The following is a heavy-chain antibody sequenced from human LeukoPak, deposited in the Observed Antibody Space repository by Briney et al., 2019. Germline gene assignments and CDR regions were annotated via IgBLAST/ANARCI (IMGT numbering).Heavy chain of an antibody. CDR2: LSGTGRYI. CDR1: GFTFSSYA. Sequence: PGRSLRLSCAASGFTFSSYAMHWVRQAPGKGLEWVSSLSGTGRYIYYADLMKGRFTISRDNAKNSLYLQMNSLRAEDTAVYYCARSLRDAFDIWGQGTMVTVSS. J-gene: IGHJ3*02. CDR3: ARSLRDAFDI. V-gene: IGHV3-21*06.